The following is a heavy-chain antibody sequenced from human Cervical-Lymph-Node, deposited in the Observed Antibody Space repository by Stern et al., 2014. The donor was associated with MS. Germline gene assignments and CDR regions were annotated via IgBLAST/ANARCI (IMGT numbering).Heavy chain of an antibody. Sequence: QVQLVQSGPEVKQPGSSLKVSCRASGGTFSNAAINWVRQAPGQGLEWMGGIIPIFVRANYAQKCQGRVTIIADKSTNSTYMELSSLTYEDTAVYFCARDLNDWGQGTLVTVSS. J-gene: IGHJ4*02. CDR3: ARDLND. CDR1: GGTFSNAA. V-gene: IGHV1-69*06. CDR2: IIPIFVRA.